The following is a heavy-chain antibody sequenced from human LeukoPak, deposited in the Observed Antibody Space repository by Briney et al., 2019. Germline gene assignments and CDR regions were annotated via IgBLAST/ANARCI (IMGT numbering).Heavy chain of an antibody. CDR1: GFTFSFYW. J-gene: IGHJ4*02. Sequence: PGGSLRLSCAASGFTFSFYWMHWVRQAPGKGLEWVANINQRGSEIYYADSLKGRFTISRDNAKNSLYLQMNSLRAEDTAVYYCSIDLDGYNNNPGFEIDYWGQGAPVTVSS. CDR3: SIDLDGYNNNPGFEIDY. D-gene: IGHD5-24*01. CDR2: INQRGSEI. V-gene: IGHV3-7*01.